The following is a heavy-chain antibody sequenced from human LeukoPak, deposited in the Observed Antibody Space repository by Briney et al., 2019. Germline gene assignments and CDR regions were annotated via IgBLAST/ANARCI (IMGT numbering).Heavy chain of an antibody. Sequence: SQTLSLTCTVSGGSIRSGSYYWSWIRQPAGKGPEWIGHIYTRGTTNYNPSVKSRVTVSLDTSKNQISLKLSSVTAADTAIYYCARVYTVMGATTVDHYHYYMDVWGKGTTVTVSS. V-gene: IGHV4-61*09. CDR1: GGSIRSGSYY. CDR2: IYTRGTT. CDR3: ARVYTVMGATTVDHYHYYMDV. J-gene: IGHJ6*03. D-gene: IGHD5-18*01.